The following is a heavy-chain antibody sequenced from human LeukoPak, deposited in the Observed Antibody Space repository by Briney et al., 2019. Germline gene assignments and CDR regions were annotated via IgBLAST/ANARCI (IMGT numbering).Heavy chain of an antibody. D-gene: IGHD3-22*01. CDR3: ARLIVDYYDSSGYYQLYYFDY. Sequence: GESLKISCKGSGYSFTSYWIGWVRQMPGKGLEWMGIIYPDDSDTRYSPSFQGQVTISADKSISTAYLQWSSLKASDTAMYYCARLIVDYYDSSGYYQLYYFDYWGQGTLVTVSS. J-gene: IGHJ4*02. CDR2: IYPDDSDT. V-gene: IGHV5-51*01. CDR1: GYSFTSYW.